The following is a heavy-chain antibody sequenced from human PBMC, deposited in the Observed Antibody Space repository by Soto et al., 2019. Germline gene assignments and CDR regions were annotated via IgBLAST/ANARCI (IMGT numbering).Heavy chain of an antibody. V-gene: IGHV3-64*01. D-gene: IGHD1-26*01. CDR1: GFTFSSYA. Sequence: PGGALRLSCAASGFTFSSYAMHWVRQAPGKGLEYVSAISSNGGSTYYANSVKGRFTISRDNSKNTLYLQMGSLRAEDMAVYYCARGYYGIYYYYGMDVWGQGTTVTVS. J-gene: IGHJ6*02. CDR2: ISSNGGST. CDR3: ARGYYGIYYYYGMDV.